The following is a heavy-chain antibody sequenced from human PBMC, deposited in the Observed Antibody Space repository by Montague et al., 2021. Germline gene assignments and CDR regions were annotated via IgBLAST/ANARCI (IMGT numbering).Heavy chain of an antibody. CDR1: GDSVSSNSVT. D-gene: IGHD6-19*01. Sequence: CAISGDSVSSNSVTWNWIRQSPSRGLEWLGRTYYRSKWDNDYALSVRSRITFNPDTSKNQFSLQLDSVTPEDTAVYYCVRQSVSGKFDYWGQGTRVTVSS. CDR3: VRQSVSGKFDY. CDR2: TYYRSKWDN. J-gene: IGHJ4*02. V-gene: IGHV6-1*01.